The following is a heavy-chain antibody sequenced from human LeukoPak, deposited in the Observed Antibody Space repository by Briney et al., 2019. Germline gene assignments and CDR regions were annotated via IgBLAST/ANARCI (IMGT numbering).Heavy chain of an antibody. V-gene: IGHV3-30*02. Sequence: GGSLRLSCEASGFSFSSYDMKWVRQAPGKGLEWVAFIRYDGNNKDYADSVKGRFTVSRDNPKNTLYLQMNSLRPEDTAVFYCAKTPTLYYYMDVWGKGTTVTVSS. CDR2: IRYDGNNK. CDR1: GFSFSSYD. J-gene: IGHJ6*03. CDR3: AKTPTLYYYMDV.